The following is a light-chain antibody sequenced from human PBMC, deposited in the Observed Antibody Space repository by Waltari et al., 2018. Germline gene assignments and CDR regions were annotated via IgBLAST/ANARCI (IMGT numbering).Light chain of an antibody. CDR3: QHYVRLPAT. V-gene: IGKV3-20*01. J-gene: IGKJ1*01. Sequence: EIMLTQSPGTLSLSPGERATLSCRASQSIRRSLAWYQHKPGQAPRLLIYGASSRATGIPDRFSGSGSGTDFSLTISRLQPEDFAVYYCQHYVRLPATFGQGTKVDIK. CDR2: GAS. CDR1: QSIRRS.